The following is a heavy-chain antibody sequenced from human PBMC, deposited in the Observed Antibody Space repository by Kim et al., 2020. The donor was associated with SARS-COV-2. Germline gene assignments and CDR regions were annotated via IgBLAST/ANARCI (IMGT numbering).Heavy chain of an antibody. J-gene: IGHJ4*02. CDR3: ARLRADNSGY. Sequence: SETLSLTCTVSGGSISSRSYYWGWIRQPPGKGLEWIGTIYYSGNTYYNPSLKSRVTISVDTSKNQFSLKLSSVTAADTAVYYRARLRADNSGYWGQGTLVTVSS. V-gene: IGHV4-39*01. D-gene: IGHD3-22*01. CDR1: GGSISSRSYY. CDR2: IYYSGNT.